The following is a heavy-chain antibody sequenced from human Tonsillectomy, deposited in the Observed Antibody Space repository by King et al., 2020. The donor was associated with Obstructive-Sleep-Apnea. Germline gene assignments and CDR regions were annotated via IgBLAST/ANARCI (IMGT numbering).Heavy chain of an antibody. D-gene: IGHD6-13*01. CDR2: IYPGDSFT. CDR3: ARGAAAGTYFDS. J-gene: IGHJ4*02. Sequence: QLVQSGAEVKKPGESLKISCKGSGFSFTTYWIGWVRQMPGKGLAWMGIIYPGDSFTRYSPSFQGQVTISADTSISTAYLQRSSLKASDTAMYYCARGAAAGTYFDSWGQETLVTVSS. V-gene: IGHV5-51*01. CDR1: GFSFTTYW.